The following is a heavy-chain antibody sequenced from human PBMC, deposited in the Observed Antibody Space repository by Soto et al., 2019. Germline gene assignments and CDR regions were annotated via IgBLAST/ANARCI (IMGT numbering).Heavy chain of an antibody. CDR3: ARDLLTSVVTAEGSFDI. Sequence: PGGSLRLSCAASGFTVSSNYMSWVRQAPGKGLEWVSVIYSGGSTYYADSVKGRFTISRDNSKNTLYLQMNSLRAEDTAVYYCARDLLTSVVTAEGSFDIWDQGTMVTVSS. J-gene: IGHJ3*02. D-gene: IGHD2-21*02. CDR2: IYSGGST. CDR1: GFTVSSNY. V-gene: IGHV3-53*01.